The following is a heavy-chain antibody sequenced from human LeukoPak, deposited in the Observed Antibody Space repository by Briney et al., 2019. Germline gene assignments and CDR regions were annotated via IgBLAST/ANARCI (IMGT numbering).Heavy chain of an antibody. CDR2: INPSGDYT. Sequence: GASVKVSCKASGDTSTTSYIHWVRQAPGQGLEWMGMINPSGDYTNYAQKFQGRVTMTRNTSISTAYMELSSLRSEDTAVYYCAMRDRMIREPAFDYWGQGTLVTVSS. J-gene: IGHJ4*02. CDR1: GDTSTTSY. D-gene: IGHD3-10*01. CDR3: AMRDRMIREPAFDY. V-gene: IGHV1-46*01.